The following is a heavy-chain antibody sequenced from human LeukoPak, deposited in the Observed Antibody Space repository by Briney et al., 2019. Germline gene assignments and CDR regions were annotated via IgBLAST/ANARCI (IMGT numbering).Heavy chain of an antibody. J-gene: IGHJ5*02. CDR2: INHSGST. CDR1: GFTFSSYS. D-gene: IGHD3-22*01. V-gene: IGHV4-34*01. CDR3: ARAATYYYDPPLGP. Sequence: GSLRLSCAASGFTFSSYSMSWIRQPPGKGLEWIGEINHSGSTNYNPSLKSRVTISVDTSKNQFSLKLSSVTAADTAVYYCARAATYYYDPPLGPWGQGTLVTVSS.